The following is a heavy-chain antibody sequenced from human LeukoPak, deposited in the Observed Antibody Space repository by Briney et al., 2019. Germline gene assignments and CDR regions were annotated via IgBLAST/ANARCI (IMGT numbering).Heavy chain of an antibody. J-gene: IGHJ4*02. CDR1: GFSFSDHN. CDR2: ISSRSNYL. Sequence: GGSLRLSCAVSGFSFSDHNMNWVRQAPGKGLEWVASISSRSNYLSYADSLKGRVTVSRDNARNSLFLQMTSLRAEDTAVYYCARDYLGFGESGFDYWGQGAQVIVSS. CDR3: ARDYLGFGESGFDY. V-gene: IGHV3-21*01. D-gene: IGHD3-10*01.